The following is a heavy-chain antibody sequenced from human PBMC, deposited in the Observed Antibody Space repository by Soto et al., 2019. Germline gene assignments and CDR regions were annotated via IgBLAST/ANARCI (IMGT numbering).Heavy chain of an antibody. V-gene: IGHV4-59*12. CDR1: GGSISSYY. CDR2: IYHSGST. CDR3: ARVSGSYYYGMDV. J-gene: IGHJ6*02. D-gene: IGHD1-26*01. Sequence: PSETLSLTCTFSGGSISSYYWSLIRQPPGKGLEWIGEIYHSGSTNYNPSLKSRVTISVDKSKNQFSLKLSSVAAADTAVYYCARVSGSYYYGMDVWGQGTTVTAP.